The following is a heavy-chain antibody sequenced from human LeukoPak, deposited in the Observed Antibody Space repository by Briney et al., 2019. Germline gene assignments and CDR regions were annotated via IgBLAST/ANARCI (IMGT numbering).Heavy chain of an antibody. D-gene: IGHD6-13*01. J-gene: IGHJ3*02. V-gene: IGHV1-69*13. CDR1: GGTFSSYA. CDR3: ARGSYSSSWYNAFDI. Sequence: ASVKVSCKASGGTFSSYAISWVRQAPGQGLEWMGGIIPIFGTANYAQKFQGRVTITADESTSTAYMELSSLRSEDTAVYYCARGSYSSSWYNAFDIWGQGTMVTVSS. CDR2: IIPIFGTA.